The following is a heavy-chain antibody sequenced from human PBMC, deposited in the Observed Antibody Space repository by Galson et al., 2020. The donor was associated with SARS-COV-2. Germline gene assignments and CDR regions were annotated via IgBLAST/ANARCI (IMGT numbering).Heavy chain of an antibody. CDR2: IYPGDSET. CDR1: GYSFGNFW. Sequence: GESLKISCKGSGYSFGNFWIGWVRQKPGKGLDWMGIIYPGDSETKYSPSFQGRVTISADMSIGTAYLQWSSLKASDTAIYYCARHQEGKWAILQPHFFDSWGQGTLVTVSS. J-gene: IGHJ4*02. V-gene: IGHV5-51*01. CDR3: ARHQEGKWAILQPHFFDS. D-gene: IGHD1-26*01.